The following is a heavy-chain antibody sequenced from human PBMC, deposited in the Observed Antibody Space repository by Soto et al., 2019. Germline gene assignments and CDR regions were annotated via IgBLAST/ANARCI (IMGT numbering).Heavy chain of an antibody. D-gene: IGHD1-26*01. CDR2: IYYSGST. V-gene: IGHV4-31*03. CDR3: AREYIVVGASDAFDI. Sequence: QVQLQESGPGLVKPSQTLSLTCTVSGGSISSGGYYWSWIRQHPGKGLEWIGYIYYSGSTYYNPSLKSRVTISVDTSKNQCSLKLSSVTAADTAVYYCAREYIVVGASDAFDIWGQGTMVTVSS. J-gene: IGHJ3*02. CDR1: GGSISSGGYY.